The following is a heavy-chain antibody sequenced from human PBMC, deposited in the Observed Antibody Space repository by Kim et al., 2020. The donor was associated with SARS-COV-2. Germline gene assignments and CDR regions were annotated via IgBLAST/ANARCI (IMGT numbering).Heavy chain of an antibody. Sequence: SNPSLKVRVSISLDTSKNQLSLKLNSVPAADTAVYFCARDNHGYWYFDIWGRGTLVTVSS. J-gene: IGHJ2*01. D-gene: IGHD4-17*01. CDR3: ARDNHGYWYFDI. V-gene: IGHV4-39*07.